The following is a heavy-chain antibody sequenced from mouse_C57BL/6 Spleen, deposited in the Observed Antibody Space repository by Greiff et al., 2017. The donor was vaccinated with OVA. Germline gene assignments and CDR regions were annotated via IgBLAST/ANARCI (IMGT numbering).Heavy chain of an antibody. CDR3: AMYYGSSYEWYFDV. CDR2: ISSGSSTI. CDR1: GFTFSDYG. Sequence: EVKLVESGGGLVKPGGSLKLSCAASGFTFSDYGMHWVCQAPEKGLEWVAYISSGSSTIYYADTVKGRFTISRDNAKNTLFLQMTSLRSEDTAMYYCAMYYGSSYEWYFDVWGTGTTVTVSS. J-gene: IGHJ1*03. V-gene: IGHV5-17*01. D-gene: IGHD1-1*01.